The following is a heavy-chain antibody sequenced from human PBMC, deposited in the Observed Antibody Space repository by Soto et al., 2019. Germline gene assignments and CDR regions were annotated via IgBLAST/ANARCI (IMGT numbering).Heavy chain of an antibody. D-gene: IGHD3-9*01. CDR1: GFSLSTSGMC. J-gene: IGHJ6*02. CDR3: ARTPGGYDILTGYYYYYGMDV. CDR2: IDWDDDK. Sequence: SGATLVNPTQTLTLTCTFSGFSLSTSGMCVSWIRQPPGKALEWLARIDWDDDKYYSTSLKTRLTISKDTSKNQVVLTMTNMDTVDTATYYCARTPGGYDILTGYYYYYGMDVWGQGTTVTVSS. V-gene: IGHV2-70*11.